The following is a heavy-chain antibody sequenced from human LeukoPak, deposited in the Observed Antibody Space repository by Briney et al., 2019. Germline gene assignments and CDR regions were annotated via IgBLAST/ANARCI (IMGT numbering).Heavy chain of an antibody. CDR2: ISPSGSST. V-gene: IGHV3-21*06. Sequence: GGGLRDSCVASLFTLSSYTMYSVRPAPGKGGEWASSISPSGSSTWNADSVKGRFTITRDNAKNSVYLQMTNRRVDDTAVYYCGRDFLGESGAGGPWGQGILVTVSS. D-gene: IGHD3-10*01. CDR1: LFTLSSYT. CDR3: GRDFLGESGAGGP. J-gene: IGHJ5*02.